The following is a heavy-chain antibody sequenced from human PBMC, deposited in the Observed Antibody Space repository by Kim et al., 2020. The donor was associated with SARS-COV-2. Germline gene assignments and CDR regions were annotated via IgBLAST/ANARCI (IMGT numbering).Heavy chain of an antibody. Sequence: SETLSLTCTVSGGSFSTYYWSWIRLPPGKGLEWIGYVYYSGSTIYNPSLKSRVTISVDASKNQISLKMTSVTTAATGVYYFARGVGMDVWGQGPTVTVSS. CDR3: ARGVGMDV. CDR1: GGSFSTYY. CDR2: VYYSGST. D-gene: IGHD3-10*01. J-gene: IGHJ6*02. V-gene: IGHV4-59*13.